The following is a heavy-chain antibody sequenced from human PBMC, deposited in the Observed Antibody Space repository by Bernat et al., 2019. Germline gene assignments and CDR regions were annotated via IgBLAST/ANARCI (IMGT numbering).Heavy chain of an antibody. J-gene: IGHJ4*02. V-gene: IGHV3-74*01. D-gene: IGHD6-13*01. Sequence: EVQLVESGGGLVQPGGSLRLSCAASGFIFTAYDMHWVRQAPGKGLVWVSLITSDGSDTTYADSVKGRFTLSRDNANNTLYLQMNSLRAEDTAVYYCPRDRGGMGDYWGQGTLVTVSS. CDR2: ITSDGSDT. CDR3: PRDRGGMGDY. CDR1: GFIFTAYD.